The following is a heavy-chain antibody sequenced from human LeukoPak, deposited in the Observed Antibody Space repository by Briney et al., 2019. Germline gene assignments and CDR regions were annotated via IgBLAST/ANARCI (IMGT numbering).Heavy chain of an antibody. D-gene: IGHD6-19*01. CDR2: ITSPVGHI. V-gene: IGHV3-21*01. CDR3: ATDGQSSGWYGFDY. CDR1: GFIFSTYS. Sequence: GGSLRLSCAASGFIFSTYSKNWLRQAPGKGLEWVASITSPVGHIYYADSLKGQITTSKDNAKSSLYLQMTSLRAEDTAVYYCATDGQSSGWYGFDYWGQGTLVTVSS. J-gene: IGHJ4*02.